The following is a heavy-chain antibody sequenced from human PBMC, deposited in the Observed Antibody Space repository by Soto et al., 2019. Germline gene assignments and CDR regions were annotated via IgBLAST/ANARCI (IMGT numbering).Heavy chain of an antibody. Sequence: GGSLRLSCAASGFTFSSYSMNWVRQAPGKGLEWVSYISSNSSTIYYADSVKGRLTISRENAKNSLYLQMNSLRDEDTAVYYCARGDCSSTSCYFNHYYYYGMDVWGQGTTVTVSS. CDR3: ARGDCSSTSCYFNHYYYYGMDV. V-gene: IGHV3-48*02. CDR1: GFTFSSYS. J-gene: IGHJ6*02. D-gene: IGHD2-2*01. CDR2: ISSNSSTI.